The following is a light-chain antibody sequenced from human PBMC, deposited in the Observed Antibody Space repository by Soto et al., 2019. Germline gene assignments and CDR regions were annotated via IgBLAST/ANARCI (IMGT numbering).Light chain of an antibody. CDR2: EVS. V-gene: IGLV2-14*01. J-gene: IGLJ2*01. CDR1: SSDVGAYNY. CDR3: SSYTSSSTVV. Sequence: QSALTQPASVSGSPGQSITISCTGTSSDVGAYNYVSWYQQHPGKAPKLIISEVSNRPSGVSNRFSGSKSGNTASLTISGLQAADEDDYYCSSYTSSSTVVFGGGTKLTVL.